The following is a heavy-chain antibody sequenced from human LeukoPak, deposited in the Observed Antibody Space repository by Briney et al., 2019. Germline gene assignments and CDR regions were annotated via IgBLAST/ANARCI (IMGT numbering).Heavy chain of an antibody. V-gene: IGHV3-33*08. J-gene: IGHJ4*02. CDR3: ARDRWYDGSGYIAAFDY. D-gene: IGHD3-22*01. CDR2: IWYDGSNQ. Sequence: PGGSLRLSCAASGFTVSRFGMHWVRQAPGEGLEWVAVIWYDGSNQDYADSVKGRFTISRDNSKNTLYLQVSSLRAEDTAVYYCARDRWYDGSGYIAAFDYWGQGTLVTVS. CDR1: GFTVSRFG.